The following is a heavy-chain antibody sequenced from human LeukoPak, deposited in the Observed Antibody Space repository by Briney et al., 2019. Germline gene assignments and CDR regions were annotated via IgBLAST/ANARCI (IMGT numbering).Heavy chain of an antibody. V-gene: IGHV3-49*04. CDR3: TSGLYYDSWSDLFDY. D-gene: IGHD3-3*01. CDR1: GFTFGDYA. Sequence: GRSLRLSCTASGFTFGDYAMSWVRQAPGKGPEWVGFIRRKANGGTTEYAASVKDRFTISRDDSKSIAYLQMNSLKTEDTAVYYCTSGLYYDSWSDLFDYWGQGTLVTVSS. J-gene: IGHJ4*02. CDR2: IRRKANGGTT.